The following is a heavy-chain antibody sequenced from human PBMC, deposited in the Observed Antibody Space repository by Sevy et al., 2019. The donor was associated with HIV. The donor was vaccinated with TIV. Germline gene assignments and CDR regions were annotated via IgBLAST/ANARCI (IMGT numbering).Heavy chain of an antibody. D-gene: IGHD3-22*01. J-gene: IGHJ4*02. CDR2: IYSGGST. V-gene: IGHV3-66*01. Sequence: GGSLRLSCAASGFTVSSNYMSWVRQAPGKGLEWDSVIYSGGSTYYADSVKGRFTISRDNSKNTLYLQMNSLRAEDTAVYYCARDGEYYDSSGYHANWGQGTLVTVSS. CDR1: GFTVSSNY. CDR3: ARDGEYYDSSGYHAN.